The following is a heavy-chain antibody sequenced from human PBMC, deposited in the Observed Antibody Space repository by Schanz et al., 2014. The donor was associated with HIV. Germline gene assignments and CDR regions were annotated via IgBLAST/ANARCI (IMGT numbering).Heavy chain of an antibody. D-gene: IGHD3-3*01. J-gene: IGHJ4*02. Sequence: EVQLLESGGGSVQPGGSLRLSCAASGFTFSSYAMNWVRQPPGKGLEWVSAISGSGGSTYYAGSVKGRFTTSRDNSKNTLYLQMNSLRAEDTAVYYCARAPTDFWMAYFDYWGQGTLVTVSS. CDR1: GFTFSSYA. CDR3: ARAPTDFWMAYFDY. CDR2: ISGSGGST. V-gene: IGHV3-23*01.